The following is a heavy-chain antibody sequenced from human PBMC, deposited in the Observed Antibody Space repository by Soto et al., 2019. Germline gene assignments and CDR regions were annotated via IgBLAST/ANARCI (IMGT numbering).Heavy chain of an antibody. J-gene: IGHJ4*02. Sequence: QLQLQESGPGLVKPSEALSLTCSVSGGSISSSSYYWGWIRQPPGKGLEWIGSIYYSGSTYYNPSPKSRVTISIDKSKNQSSLKLSSLTAADTAVYYCARLEGLATISYYFDFWGQGTLVTVSS. CDR1: GGSISSSSYY. CDR2: IYYSGST. D-gene: IGHD3-9*01. V-gene: IGHV4-39*01. CDR3: ARLEGLATISYYFDF.